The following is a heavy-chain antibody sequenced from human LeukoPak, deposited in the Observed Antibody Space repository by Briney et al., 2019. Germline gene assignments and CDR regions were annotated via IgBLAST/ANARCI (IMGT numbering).Heavy chain of an antibody. V-gene: IGHV3-7*01. CDR2: INQDGSGK. Sequence: PGGSLRLSCAASGFTFSGSWMSWVRQAPGKGLERVANINQDGSGKNYLDSVKGRFTISIDRAKNSLYLQMNSLSAADTAVYYCARDLSWSGRDYWGQGTLVTVSS. D-gene: IGHD3-3*01. CDR1: GFTFSGSW. CDR3: ARDLSWSGRDY. J-gene: IGHJ4*02.